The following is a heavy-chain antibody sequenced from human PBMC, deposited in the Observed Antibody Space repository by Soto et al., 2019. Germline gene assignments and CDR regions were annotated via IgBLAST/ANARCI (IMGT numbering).Heavy chain of an antibody. CDR3: AKDPLVY. CDR1: GFTFSSYG. V-gene: IGHV3-30*18. J-gene: IGHJ4*02. Sequence: QVQLVESGGGVVQPGRSLRLSCAASGFTFSSYGMHWDRQAPGKGLEWVAVISYDGSNKYYADSVKGRFTISRDNSKNTLYLQMNSLRAEDTAVYYCAKDPLVYWGQGTLVTVSS. CDR2: ISYDGSNK.